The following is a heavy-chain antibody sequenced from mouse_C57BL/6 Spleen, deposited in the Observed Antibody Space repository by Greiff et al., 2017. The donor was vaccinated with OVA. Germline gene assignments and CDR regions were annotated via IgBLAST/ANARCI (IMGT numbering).Heavy chain of an antibody. J-gene: IGHJ3*01. V-gene: IGHV3-6*01. CDR1: GYSITSGYY. D-gene: IGHD1-1*01. CDR3: AREDYGGFAY. Sequence: EVKLMESGPGLVKPSQSLSLTCSVTGYSITSGYYWNWIRQFPGNKLEWMGYISYDGSNNYNPSLKNRISITRDTSTNQFFLKLNSVTTEDTATYYCAREDYGGFAYWGQGTLVTVSA. CDR2: ISYDGSN.